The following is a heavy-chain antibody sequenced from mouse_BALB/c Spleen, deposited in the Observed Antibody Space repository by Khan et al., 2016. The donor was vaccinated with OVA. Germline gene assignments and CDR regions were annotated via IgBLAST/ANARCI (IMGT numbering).Heavy chain of an antibody. CDR2: ISYSSST. D-gene: IGHD2-3*01. CDR3: ARDGSRYNYAMDY. J-gene: IGHJ4*01. V-gene: IGHV3-2*02. CDR1: GYSITSDYA. Sequence: EVQLKQSGPGLVKPSQSLSLTCTVTGYSITSDYAWNRIRQFPGNKLEWMGYISYSSSTNYNPSLKSRISITRDTSKNQFFLQLNSVTTEDTATYYCARDGSRYNYAMDYWGQGTSVTVSS.